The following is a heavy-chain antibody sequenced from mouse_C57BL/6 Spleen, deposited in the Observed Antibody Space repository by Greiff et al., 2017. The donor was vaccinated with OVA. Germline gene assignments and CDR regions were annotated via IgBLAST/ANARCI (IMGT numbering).Heavy chain of an antibody. CDR2: ICGDGST. Sequence: VMLQESGPGLVAPSQSLSLTCTVSGFSLTSYGVSWVRQPPGKGLEWLGVICGDGSTNYYSALISRLSIINDNSKSQVVLKLNSPQTDDTATYYCAKFGTGYYAMDYWGQGTSVTVSS. J-gene: IGHJ4*01. D-gene: IGHD4-1*01. CDR1: GFSLTSYG. CDR3: AKFGTGYYAMDY. V-gene: IGHV2-3*01.